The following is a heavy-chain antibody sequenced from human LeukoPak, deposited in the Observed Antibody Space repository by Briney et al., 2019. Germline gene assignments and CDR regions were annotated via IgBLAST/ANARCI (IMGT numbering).Heavy chain of an antibody. CDR3: AKGHTYGLGESYLDI. D-gene: IGHD5-18*01. J-gene: IGHJ4*02. V-gene: IGHV3-9*01. CDR2: ISWNSGSI. CDR1: GYTFDDYA. Sequence: GRSLRLSCEASGYTFDDYAVHWVRQAPVKGLEWVSGISWNSGSIGYADSVKGRFSISRDNGKNSLYLQMNSLRTEDTALYYCAKGHTYGLGESYLDIWGQGTLVSVSS.